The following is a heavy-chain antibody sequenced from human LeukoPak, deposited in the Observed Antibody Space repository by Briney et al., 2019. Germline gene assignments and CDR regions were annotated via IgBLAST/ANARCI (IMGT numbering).Heavy chain of an antibody. CDR2: IYHSRST. J-gene: IGHJ6*04. CDR1: GGSISSGGYS. Sequence: SETLSLTCAVSGGSISSGGYSWSWIRQPPGKGLEWIGYIYHSRSTYYNPSLKSRVTISVDRSKNQFSLKLSSVTAADTAVYYCARGSRGSGHYGMDVWGKGTTVTVSS. CDR3: ARGSRGSGHYGMDV. D-gene: IGHD3-10*01. V-gene: IGHV4-30-2*01.